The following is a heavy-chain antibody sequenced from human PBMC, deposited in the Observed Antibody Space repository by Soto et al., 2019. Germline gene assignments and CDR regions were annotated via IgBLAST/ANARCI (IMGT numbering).Heavy chain of an antibody. CDR3: ASSKTFDH. V-gene: IGHV3-48*01. D-gene: IGHD3-9*01. CDR2: ISASSFTT. J-gene: IGHJ4*02. CDR1: GFIFSSYN. Sequence: GGSLRLSCAASGFIFSSYNMNWVRRAPGKGPEWVAYISASSFTTHYVDSVRGRFTISRDDAKNSVYLQMNSLRGDDTAMYYCASSKTFDHWGQGTLVTVSS.